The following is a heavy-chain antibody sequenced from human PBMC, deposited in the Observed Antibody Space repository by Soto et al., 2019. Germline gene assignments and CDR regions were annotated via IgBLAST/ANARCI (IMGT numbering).Heavy chain of an antibody. V-gene: IGHV3-23*01. CDR3: ARCRRWGLGNYSVDY. CDR2: ISGSGDRT. CDR1: GFTFSTYA. J-gene: IGHJ4*02. D-gene: IGHD3-10*01. Sequence: EVQLLESGGDLVQSGGSLRLSCVTSGFTFSTYAMSWVRQAPGKGLEWVSAISGSGDRTYHADSVKGRFTISRDKSKNTVSLKIICLGPEDTDIYDCARCRRWGLGNYSVDYWGQGTLVTVSS.